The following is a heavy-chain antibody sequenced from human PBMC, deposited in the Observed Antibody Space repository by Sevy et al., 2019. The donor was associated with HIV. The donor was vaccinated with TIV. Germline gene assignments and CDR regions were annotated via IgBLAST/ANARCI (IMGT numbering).Heavy chain of an antibody. D-gene: IGHD4-17*01. CDR1: GFTFSSYW. J-gene: IGHJ4*02. V-gene: IGHV3-7*01. CDR3: ARGKGYGDYGTFDC. CDR2: IKLDGSDK. Sequence: GESLKISCAASGFTFSSYWMSWVRQTPGKGLEWVANIKLDGSDKYYVDSVKGRFTISRDNAKNSLYLQMNSLRAEDMAVYYCARGKGYGDYGTFDCWGQGTLVTVSS.